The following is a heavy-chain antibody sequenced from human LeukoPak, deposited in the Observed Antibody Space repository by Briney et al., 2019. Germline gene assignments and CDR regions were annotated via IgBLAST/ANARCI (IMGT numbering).Heavy chain of an antibody. V-gene: IGHV3-20*04. Sequence: PGGSLRLSCAASGFTFDDYGMSWVRHAPGKGLEWVSGINWNGGSTGYADSVKGRFTISRDNAKNSLYLQMNSLRAKDTALYYCARDGRWLQQFKDFDYWGQGTLVTVSS. CDR3: ARDGRWLQQFKDFDY. J-gene: IGHJ4*02. CDR1: GFTFDDYG. D-gene: IGHD5-24*01. CDR2: INWNGGST.